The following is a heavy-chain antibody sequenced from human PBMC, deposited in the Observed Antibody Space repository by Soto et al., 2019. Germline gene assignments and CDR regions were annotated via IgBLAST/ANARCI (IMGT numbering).Heavy chain of an antibody. CDR2: IYYSGST. V-gene: IGHV4-30-4*01. CDR1: GGSISSGDYY. Sequence: SETLSLTCTVSGGSISSGDYYWSWIRQPPGKGLGWIGYIYYSGSTYYNPSLKSRVTISVDTSKNQFSLKLSSVTAADTAVYYCARDHYGSGSYNYWGQGTLVTVSS. CDR3: ARDHYGSGSYNY. D-gene: IGHD3-10*01. J-gene: IGHJ4*02.